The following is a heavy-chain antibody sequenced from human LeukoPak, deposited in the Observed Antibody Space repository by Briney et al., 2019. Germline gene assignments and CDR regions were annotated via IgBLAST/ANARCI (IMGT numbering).Heavy chain of an antibody. CDR1: GGFISSSSYY. V-gene: IGHV4-39*07. CDR3: ARETTLRRYYFDY. J-gene: IGHJ4*02. D-gene: IGHD1-14*01. CDR2: IYYSGST. Sequence: SETLSLTCTVSGGFISSSSYYWGWIRQPPGKGLEWIGSIYYSGSTYYNPSLKSRVTISVDTSKNQFSLKLSSVTAADTAVHYCARETTLRRYYFDYWGQGTLVTVSS.